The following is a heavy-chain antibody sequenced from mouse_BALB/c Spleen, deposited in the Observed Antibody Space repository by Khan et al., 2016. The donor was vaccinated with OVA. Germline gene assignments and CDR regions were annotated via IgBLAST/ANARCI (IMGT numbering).Heavy chain of an antibody. V-gene: IGHV5-17*02. J-gene: IGHJ3*01. Sequence: LFYSGGGLVQPGGSRKLSCAASGFTFSNFGMHWVRQAPEKGLEWVAYISSGSNTIYYADSVKGRFTISRDNPENTLFLQMTSLRSEDTAIYYCTRRHNTYAWFAYWGQGTLVTVSA. CDR1: GFTFSNFG. CDR3: TRRHNTYAWFAY. D-gene: IGHD1-1*01. CDR2: ISSGSNTI.